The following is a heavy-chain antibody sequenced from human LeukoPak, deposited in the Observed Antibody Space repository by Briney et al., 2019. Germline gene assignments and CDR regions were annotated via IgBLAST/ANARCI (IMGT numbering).Heavy chain of an antibody. CDR1: GGSISSSNYY. CDR2: IYYSGST. J-gene: IGHJ4*02. D-gene: IGHD5-12*01. CDR3: ARRKIVATIDY. Sequence: PSETLSLTCTVSGGSISSSNYYWGWIRQPPGTGLEWIGSIYYSGSTYYNPSLKSRVTISVDTSKNQFSLKLSSVTAADTAVYYCARRKIVATIDYWGQGTRVTVSS. V-gene: IGHV4-39*01.